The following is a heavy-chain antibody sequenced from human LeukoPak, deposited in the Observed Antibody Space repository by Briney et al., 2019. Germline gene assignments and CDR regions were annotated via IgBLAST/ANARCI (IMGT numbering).Heavy chain of an antibody. D-gene: IGHD3-10*01. Sequence: VKVSCKASGGTFSSYAISWVRQAPGQGLEWMGRIIPILGIANYAQKFQGRVTITADKSTSTAYMELSSLRSEDTAVYYCARDGSGRGGMDVWGQGTTVTVSS. V-gene: IGHV1-69*04. CDR3: ARDGSGRGGMDV. J-gene: IGHJ6*02. CDR2: IIPILGIA. CDR1: GGTFSSYA.